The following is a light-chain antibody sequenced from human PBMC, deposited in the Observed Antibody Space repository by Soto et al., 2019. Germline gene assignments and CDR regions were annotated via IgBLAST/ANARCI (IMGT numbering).Light chain of an antibody. V-gene: IGKV3-15*01. CDR3: QQHSKWPIA. J-gene: IGKJ5*01. CDR2: GIS. CDR1: HSVDSN. Sequence: EIVMTQSPGTLSLSPGETATLSCRASHSVDSNYLAWYQQKPGQAPRLLVYGISTRATDIPARFSGSGSGTEFTLTISRLQSEDFGIYYCQQHSKWPIAFGQGTRLEIK.